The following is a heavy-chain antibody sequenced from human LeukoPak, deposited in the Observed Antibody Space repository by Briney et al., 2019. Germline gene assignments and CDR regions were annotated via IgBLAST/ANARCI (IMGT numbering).Heavy chain of an antibody. CDR2: ISSTSSYI. J-gene: IGHJ5*02. D-gene: IGHD1-26*01. V-gene: IGHV3-21*01. Sequence: GGSLRLSCAASGFTFSSYSMNWVRQAPGKGLEWVSSISSTSSYIYYADSVKGRFTISRDNAKNSLYLQMNSLRAEDTAVYYCARGPIGFNWFDPWGQGTLVTVSS. CDR1: GFTFSSYS. CDR3: ARGPIGFNWFDP.